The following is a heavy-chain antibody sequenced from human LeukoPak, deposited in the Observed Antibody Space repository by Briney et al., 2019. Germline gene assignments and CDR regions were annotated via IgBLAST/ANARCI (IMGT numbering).Heavy chain of an antibody. V-gene: IGHV1-8*02. J-gene: IGHJ5*02. D-gene: IGHD3-22*01. CDR2: MNPNSGNT. CDR3: ARMSYYDSSGDNWFDP. CDR1: GYTFTSYA. Sequence: ASVKVSFKASGYTFTSYAMNWVRQAPGQGLEWMGWMNPNSGNTGYAQKFQGRVTMTSDTSISTAYMELSSLRSEDTAVYYCARMSYYDSSGDNWFDPWGQGTLVTVSS.